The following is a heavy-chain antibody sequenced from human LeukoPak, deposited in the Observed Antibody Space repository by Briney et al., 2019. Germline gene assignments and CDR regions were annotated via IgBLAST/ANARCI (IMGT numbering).Heavy chain of an antibody. CDR1: GFTFRDYN. J-gene: IGHJ6*03. CDR2: IRRRGSTK. Sequence: GGSLGLSCAASGFTFRDYNMRWIRQAPGEGLEWVSSIRRRGSTKFYADSVKGRFTISRDNAKNSLFLQMNSLRAKDTAVYYCARVLRYCSGGNCYSGGLGYMDVWGKGTTVTISS. V-gene: IGHV3-11*01. D-gene: IGHD2-15*01. CDR3: ARVLRYCSGGNCYSGGLGYMDV.